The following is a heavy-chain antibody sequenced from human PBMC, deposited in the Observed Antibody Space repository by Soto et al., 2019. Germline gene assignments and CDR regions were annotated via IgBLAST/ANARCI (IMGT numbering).Heavy chain of an antibody. J-gene: IGHJ5*02. CDR3: ARYCSYTDCPAGGGFDP. D-gene: IGHD2-15*01. Sequence: PLETLSHTWTVSGGSSSSSSYYWGWIRKPPGKGLEWIEIIYYSGSTSYNPSLKSRVTLSVDTSKNQFSLKLSSVTAADTAVYYCARYCSYTDCPAGGGFDPWGQGILVTVSS. CDR1: GGSSSSSSYY. V-gene: IGHV4-39*01. CDR2: IYYSGST.